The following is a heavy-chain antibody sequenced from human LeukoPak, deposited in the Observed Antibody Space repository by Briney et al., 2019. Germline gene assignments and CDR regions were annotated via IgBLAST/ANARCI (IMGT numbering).Heavy chain of an antibody. Sequence: PGGSLRLSCAASGSTFSSYSMNWVRQAPGKGLEWVSYISSSSSTIYYADSVKGRFTISRDNAKNSLYLQMNSLRAEDTALYYCAKDRDNGKWLRPTLDYWGQGTLVTVSS. CDR3: AKDRDNGKWLRPTLDY. V-gene: IGHV3-48*01. CDR1: GSTFSSYS. J-gene: IGHJ4*02. D-gene: IGHD5-12*01. CDR2: ISSSSSTI.